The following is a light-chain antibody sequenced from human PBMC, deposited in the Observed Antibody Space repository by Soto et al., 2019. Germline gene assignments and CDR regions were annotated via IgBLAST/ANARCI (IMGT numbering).Light chain of an antibody. CDR3: CSYTTTNSRV. CDR2: EVS. CDR1: SSDVGGHNY. V-gene: IGLV2-14*01. Sequence: QSALTQPASVSGSPGQSITISCTGTSSDVGGHNYVSWYQQYPGKAPKLLIYEVSRRPSGISNRFSASKSGNTASLTISGLQADDEADYYCCSYTTTNSRVFGGGTKLTVL. J-gene: IGLJ3*02.